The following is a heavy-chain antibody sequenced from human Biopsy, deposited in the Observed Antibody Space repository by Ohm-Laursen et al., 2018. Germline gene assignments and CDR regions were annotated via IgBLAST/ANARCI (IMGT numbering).Heavy chain of an antibody. Sequence: SETLSLTCTVSGGSISSSTTYYWAWLRQPPGKGLEWIGGIYNTETTFYNPSLKSRVTISVDTPTNQFSLKVSSVTAADTALYFCARHPTGFWFDPWGHGTLVTVSS. J-gene: IGHJ5*02. CDR1: GGSISSSTTYY. CDR3: ARHPTGFWFDP. V-gene: IGHV4-39*01. CDR2: IYNTETT.